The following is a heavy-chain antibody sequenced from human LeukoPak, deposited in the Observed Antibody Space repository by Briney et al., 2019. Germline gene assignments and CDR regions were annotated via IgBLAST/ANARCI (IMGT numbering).Heavy chain of an antibody. J-gene: IGHJ5*02. Sequence: ASVKVSCKASGYTFTSYGISWVRQAPGQGLEWMGWISAYNGNTNYAQKLQGRVTMTTDTSTSTAYIELRSLRSDDTAVYYCARGFGPSEYYYDSSPWGQGTLVTVSS. CDR3: ARGFGPSEYYYDSSP. D-gene: IGHD3-22*01. CDR1: GYTFTSYG. V-gene: IGHV1-18*01. CDR2: ISAYNGNT.